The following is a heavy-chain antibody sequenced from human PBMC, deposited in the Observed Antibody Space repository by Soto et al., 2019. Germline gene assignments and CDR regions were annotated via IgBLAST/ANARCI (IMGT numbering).Heavy chain of an antibody. CDR1: GFTFSSYS. CDR3: ARTAPVLRYFDWLLSLAIDY. D-gene: IGHD3-9*01. V-gene: IGHV3-21*01. J-gene: IGHJ4*02. CDR2: ISSSSSYI. Sequence: GGSLRLSCAASGFTFSSYSMNWVRQAPGKGLEWVSSISSSSSYIYYADSVKGRFTISRDNAKNSLYLQMNSLRAEDTAVYYCARTAPVLRYFDWLLSLAIDYWGQGTLVTVSS.